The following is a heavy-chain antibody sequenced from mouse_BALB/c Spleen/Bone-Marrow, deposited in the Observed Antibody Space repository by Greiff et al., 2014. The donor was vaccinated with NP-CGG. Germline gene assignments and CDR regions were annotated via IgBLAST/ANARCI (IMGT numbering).Heavy chain of an antibody. D-gene: IGHD1-2*01. Sequence: VKLVESGPGLVASSQSLSITCTVSGFSLTSYGVHWVRQPPGKGLEWLGVIWAGGSTNYNSTLMSRLSISKDNSKSQVFLKMNSLQTDDTAMYYCARYYYGFLDYWGQGTTLTVSS. CDR2: IWAGGST. CDR1: GFSLTSYG. V-gene: IGHV2-9*02. J-gene: IGHJ2*01. CDR3: ARYYYGFLDY.